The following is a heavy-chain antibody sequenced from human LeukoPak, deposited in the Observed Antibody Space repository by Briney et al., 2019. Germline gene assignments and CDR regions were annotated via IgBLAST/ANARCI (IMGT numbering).Heavy chain of an antibody. Sequence: SVKVSCKASGGTFSSYAISWVRQAPGQGLEWMGGIIPIFGTANYAQKFQGRVTITTDESTSTAYMELSSLRSEDTAVYYCARGSSSSSGSYCYYYMDVWGKGTTVTVSS. V-gene: IGHV1-69*05. J-gene: IGHJ6*03. CDR1: GGTFSSYA. D-gene: IGHD6-6*01. CDR2: IIPIFGTA. CDR3: ARGSSSSSGSYCYYYMDV.